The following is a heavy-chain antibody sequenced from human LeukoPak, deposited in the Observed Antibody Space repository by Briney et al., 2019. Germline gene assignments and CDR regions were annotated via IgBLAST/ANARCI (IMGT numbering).Heavy chain of an antibody. CDR1: GFTFSRYA. CDR2: VSSNGDST. CDR3: ARGTDYSSSYSDY. Sequence: GGSLRLSCAASGFTFSRYAMHWVRQAPGKGLESVSAVSSNGDSTYYANSVKGRFSISRDNSKNTLYLQIGSLRAEDMAVYYCARGTDYSSSYSDYWGQGTLVTVSS. J-gene: IGHJ4*02. V-gene: IGHV3-64*01. D-gene: IGHD6-6*01.